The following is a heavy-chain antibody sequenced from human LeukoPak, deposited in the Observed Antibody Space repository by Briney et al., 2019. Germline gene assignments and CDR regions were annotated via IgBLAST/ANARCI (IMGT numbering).Heavy chain of an antibody. D-gene: IGHD6-13*01. CDR1: GGSFRGYY. V-gene: IGHV4-59*08. J-gene: IGHJ4*02. CDR2: IYYSGYT. CDR3: ARHFSGAAAPLPFDY. Sequence: SETLSLTCAVYGGSFRGYYWSWIRQPPGKGLEWIGYIYYSGYTNYNPSLKSRVTISLDTSKNQFSLKLRSVPAADTAVYYCARHFSGAAAPLPFDYWGQGTLVTVSS.